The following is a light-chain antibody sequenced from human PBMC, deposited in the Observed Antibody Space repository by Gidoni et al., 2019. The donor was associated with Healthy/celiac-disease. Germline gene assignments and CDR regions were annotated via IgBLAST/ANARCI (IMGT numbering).Light chain of an antibody. V-gene: IGKV1-9*01. Sequence: IQLTQSPSSLSASVADRVTITCRASQGISSYLAWYQQQPGKAPNLLIYAASALQSGVPSRFSGSGSGTDFTLTISSLQPEDFATYYCQHLNSYPRALTFGGGTKVEIK. CDR3: QHLNSYPRALT. CDR1: QGISSY. J-gene: IGKJ4*01. CDR2: AAS.